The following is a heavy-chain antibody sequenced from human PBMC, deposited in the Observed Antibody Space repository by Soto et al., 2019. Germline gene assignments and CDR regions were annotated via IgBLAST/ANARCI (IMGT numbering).Heavy chain of an antibody. Sequence: LKISCKGSGYSFTSYWIGWVRQMPGKGLEWMGIIYPGDSDTRYSPSFQGQVTISADKSISTAYLQWSSLKASDTAMYYCARQIDDILTGYDYYYGMDVWGQGTTVTVSS. CDR3: ARQIDDILTGYDYYYGMDV. V-gene: IGHV5-51*01. J-gene: IGHJ6*02. D-gene: IGHD3-9*01. CDR1: GYSFTSYW. CDR2: IYPGDSDT.